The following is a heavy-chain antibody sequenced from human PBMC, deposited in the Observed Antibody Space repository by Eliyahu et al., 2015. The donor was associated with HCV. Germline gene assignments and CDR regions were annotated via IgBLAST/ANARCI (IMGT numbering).Heavy chain of an antibody. CDR1: GASIGSDGYS. Sequence: QLQLQESGSRLVKPSETVSLTCAVPGASIGSDGYSWGWIRQAPGRGLEWIGYVHHSGATFVTSSLRSRMTISTDKSKNHFSLRLNSVTAADTAVYYCVRGGYKYGQGYPYDNWGQGILVTVSS. CDR3: VRGGYKYGQGYPYDN. D-gene: IGHD5-18*01. J-gene: IGHJ4*02. V-gene: IGHV4-30-2*01. CDR2: VHHSGAT.